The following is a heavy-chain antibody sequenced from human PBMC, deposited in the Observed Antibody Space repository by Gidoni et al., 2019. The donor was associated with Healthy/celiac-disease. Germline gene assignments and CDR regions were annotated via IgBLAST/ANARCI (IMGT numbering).Heavy chain of an antibody. CDR1: GGSFSGYY. CDR2: INHSGST. Sequence: QVQLQQWGAGLLKPSGTLSITCAVYGGSFSGYYWSWIRQPPGKGLEWIGEINHSGSTNYNPSLKSRVTISVDTSKNQFSLKLSSVTAADTAVYYCARGSFTPQNIVVVPAAINFDYWGQGTLVTVSS. J-gene: IGHJ4*02. CDR3: ARGSFTPQNIVVVPAAINFDY. D-gene: IGHD2-2*01. V-gene: IGHV4-34*01.